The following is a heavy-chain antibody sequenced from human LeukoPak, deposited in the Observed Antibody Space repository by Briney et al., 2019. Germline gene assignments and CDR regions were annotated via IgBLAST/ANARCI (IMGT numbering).Heavy chain of an antibody. Sequence: GGSLRLSCEASGFPFSSYAMSWVRQAPGKGLEWVANIKQDGSEKYYVDSVKGRFTISRDNAKNSLYLQMNSLRAEDTAVYYCARDDYYDSSGLKNAFDIWGQGTMVTVSS. J-gene: IGHJ3*02. V-gene: IGHV3-7*01. D-gene: IGHD3-22*01. CDR3: ARDDYYDSSGLKNAFDI. CDR2: IKQDGSEK. CDR1: GFPFSSYA.